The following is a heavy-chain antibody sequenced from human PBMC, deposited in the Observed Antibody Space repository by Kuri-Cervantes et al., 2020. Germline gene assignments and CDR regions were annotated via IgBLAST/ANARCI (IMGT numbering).Heavy chain of an antibody. CDR3: ARAGIVGADYWNYYYYGMDV. V-gene: IGHV3-7*03. J-gene: IGHJ6*02. D-gene: IGHD1-26*01. CDR2: IKQDGSQN. CDR1: GFTFSNYA. Sequence: GGSLRLSCAASGFTFSNYAMSWVRQAPGKGLEWVANIKQDGSQNFYGDSVEGRFAISRDNARNALYLDMNGLRAEDTAVYYCARAGIVGADYWNYYYYGMDVWGQGTTVTVSS.